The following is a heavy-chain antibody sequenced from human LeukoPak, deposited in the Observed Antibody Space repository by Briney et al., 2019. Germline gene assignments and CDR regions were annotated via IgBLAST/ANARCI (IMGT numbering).Heavy chain of an antibody. Sequence: PGGSLRLSCAASRFIFTDFWMNWVRQAPGKGLEWVASIKQDGSETYYVDSVTGRFTISRDNAKNSLYLQMNSLRAEDTAVYYCARDAKKRTDTHGYWGQGTLVTVSS. CDR2: IKQDGSET. V-gene: IGHV3-7*03. CDR1: RFIFTDFW. CDR3: ARDAKKRTDTHGY. J-gene: IGHJ4*02.